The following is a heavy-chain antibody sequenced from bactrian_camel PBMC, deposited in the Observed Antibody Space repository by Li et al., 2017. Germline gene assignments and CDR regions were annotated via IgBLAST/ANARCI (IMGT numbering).Heavy chain of an antibody. CDR1: GYTDSTYC. V-gene: IGHV3S40*01. CDR3: AIEGTGGYCSLRALALGY. J-gene: IGHJ6*01. D-gene: IGHD3*01. CDR2: IDRDGEQ. Sequence: VQLVESGGGSAQAGGSLTLSCEVSGYTDSTYCVGWFRQAPGAEREGVAVIDRDGEQKFADSVKGRFSISKDDAKNIIYLQMNSQKLEDTAMCYCAIEGTGGYCSLRALALGYWDQGTQVTVS.